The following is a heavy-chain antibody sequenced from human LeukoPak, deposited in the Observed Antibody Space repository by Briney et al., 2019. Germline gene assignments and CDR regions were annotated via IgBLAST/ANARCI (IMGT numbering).Heavy chain of an antibody. J-gene: IGHJ4*02. V-gene: IGHV3-11*01. CDR2: IDPTGYNT. Sequence: PGGSLRLSCGAFGYIFNDYYMTWFRQAPGKAPEWLALIDPTGYNTYYAGSVKGRFTISRDNARNSLYLQMNGLRVEDTAIYYCTTTGGRDGDFWGQGTLVTVSS. CDR1: GYIFNDYY. D-gene: IGHD5-24*01. CDR3: TTTGGRDGDF.